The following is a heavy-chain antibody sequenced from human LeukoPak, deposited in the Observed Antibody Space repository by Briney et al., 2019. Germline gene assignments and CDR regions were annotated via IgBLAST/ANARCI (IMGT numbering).Heavy chain of an antibody. J-gene: IGHJ4*02. V-gene: IGHV4-34*01. CDR1: GGSFSGYY. CDR3: ARTRDTAMVYDY. CDR2: INHSGST. D-gene: IGHD5-18*01. Sequence: SETLSLTCAVYGGSFSGYYWNWIRQPPGKGLEWIGEINHSGSTNYNPSLKSRVTISVDTSKNQFSLKLSSVTAADTAVYYCARTRDTAMVYDYWGQGTLVTVSS.